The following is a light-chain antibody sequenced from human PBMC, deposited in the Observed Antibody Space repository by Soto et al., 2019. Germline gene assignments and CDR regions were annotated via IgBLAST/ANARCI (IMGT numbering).Light chain of an antibody. CDR2: GAS. J-gene: IGKJ1*01. CDR1: QSVSSSY. CDR3: QQYDSSPVT. V-gene: IGKV3-20*01. Sequence: EIVLTQSPGTLSLSPGERATLSCRASQSVSSSYLAWYQQKPGQAPRLLIYGASSRATGIPDRFSGSGSGTDFTLTISRLEPEDFAVYYCQQYDSSPVTFGQVTKVDIK.